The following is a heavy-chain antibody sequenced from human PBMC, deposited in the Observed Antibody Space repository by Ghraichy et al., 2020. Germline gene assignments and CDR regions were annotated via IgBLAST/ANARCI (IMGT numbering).Heavy chain of an antibody. V-gene: IGHV1-2*06. D-gene: IGHD2/OR15-2a*01. Sequence: ASVKVSCKASGYTFTGYYMHWVRQAPGQGLEWMGRINPNSGGTNYAQKFQGRVTMTRDTSISTAYMELSRLRSDDTAVYYCARDLLLIKRGFKYNWFDPWGQGTLVTVSS. CDR3: ARDLLLIKRGFKYNWFDP. CDR1: GYTFTGYY. CDR2: INPNSGGT. J-gene: IGHJ5*02.